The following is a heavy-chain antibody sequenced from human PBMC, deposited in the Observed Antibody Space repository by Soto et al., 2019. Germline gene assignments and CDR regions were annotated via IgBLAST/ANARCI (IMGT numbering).Heavy chain of an antibody. V-gene: IGHV1-69*13. CDR2: IIPIFGTA. CDR1: GGTFSSYA. D-gene: IGHD2-15*01. Sequence: SVKVSCKASGGTFSSYAISWVRQAPGQGLEWMGGIIPIFGTANYAQKFQGRVTITADESTSTAYMELSSLRSEDTAVYYCARETSCSGGSCYPHFDYWGQGPLVTVSS. CDR3: ARETSCSGGSCYPHFDY. J-gene: IGHJ4*02.